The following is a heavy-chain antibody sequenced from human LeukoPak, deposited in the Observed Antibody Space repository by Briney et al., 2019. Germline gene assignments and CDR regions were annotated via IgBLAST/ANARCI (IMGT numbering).Heavy chain of an antibody. V-gene: IGHV3-53*01. D-gene: IGHD3-9*01. J-gene: IGHJ3*02. Sequence: GGSLRLSCAASGFTVSSNYMSWVRQAPGKGLEWVSVIYSGGSTYYADSVKGRFTISRDNSKNTLYLQMNSLRAEDTAVYYCARYRDYYDILTGYSPKAFDIWGQGTMVTVSS. CDR1: GFTVSSNY. CDR2: IYSGGST. CDR3: ARYRDYYDILTGYSPKAFDI.